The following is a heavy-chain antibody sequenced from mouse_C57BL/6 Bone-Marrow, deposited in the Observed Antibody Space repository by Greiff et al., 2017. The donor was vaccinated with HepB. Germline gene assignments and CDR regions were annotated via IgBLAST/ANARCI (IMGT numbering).Heavy chain of an antibody. CDR3: ARGYYGSTNMDY. CDR1: GYTFTSYW. Sequence: QVQLQQPGAELVKPGASVKMSCKASGYTFTSYWITWVKQRPGQGLEWIGDIYPGSGSTNYNEKFKSKATLTVDTSSSTAYMQLSSLTSEDSAVYYCARGYYGSTNMDYWGQGTSVTVAS. J-gene: IGHJ4*01. D-gene: IGHD1-1*01. V-gene: IGHV1-55*01. CDR2: IYPGSGST.